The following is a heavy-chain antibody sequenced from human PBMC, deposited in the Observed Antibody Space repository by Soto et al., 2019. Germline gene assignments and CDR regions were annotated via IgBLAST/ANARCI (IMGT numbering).Heavy chain of an antibody. D-gene: IGHD2-15*01. J-gene: IGHJ4*02. V-gene: IGHV3-30*18. CDR3: AKVFSNGCGGGSCYSEFDY. CDR1: GFTFSSYG. CDR2: ISYDGSNK. Sequence: QVQLVESGGGVVQPGRSLRLSCAASGFTFSSYGMHWVRQAPGKGLEWVAVISYDGSNKYYADSVKGRFTISRDNSKNTLYLQMNSLRAEDTAVYYCAKVFSNGCGGGSCYSEFDYWGQGTLVTVSS.